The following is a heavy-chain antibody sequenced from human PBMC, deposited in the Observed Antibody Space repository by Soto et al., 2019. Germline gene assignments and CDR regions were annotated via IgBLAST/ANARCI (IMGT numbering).Heavy chain of an antibody. V-gene: IGHV1-69*01. CDR2: IIPIFGTA. D-gene: IGHD6-19*01. Sequence: QVQLVQSGAEVKKPESSVKVSCKASGGTFSSYAISWVRQAPGQGLEWMGGIIPIFGTANYAQKFQGRVTITADESTSTAYMELSSLRSEDTAVYYCARYRGVSSGWFIEYFQHWGQGTLVTVSS. CDR1: GGTFSSYA. CDR3: ARYRGVSSGWFIEYFQH. J-gene: IGHJ1*01.